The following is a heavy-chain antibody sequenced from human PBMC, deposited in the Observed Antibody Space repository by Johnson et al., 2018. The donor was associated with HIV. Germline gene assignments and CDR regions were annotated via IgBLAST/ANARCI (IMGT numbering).Heavy chain of an antibody. CDR3: ARGRGVGRPIQKWLGAAFDI. D-gene: IGHD5-18*01. J-gene: IGHJ3*02. V-gene: IGHV3-30*14. Sequence: GKGLEWVAVISYDGSNKYYADSVKGRFTISRDNAKNSLYLQMNSLRAGDTAVYYCARGRGVGRPIQKWLGAAFDIWGQGTMVTVSS. CDR2: ISYDGSNK.